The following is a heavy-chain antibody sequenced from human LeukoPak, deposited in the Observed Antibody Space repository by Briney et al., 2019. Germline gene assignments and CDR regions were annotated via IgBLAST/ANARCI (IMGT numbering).Heavy chain of an antibody. V-gene: IGHV3-64*01. Sequence: GGSLRLSCAASGFTFSSYAMHWVRQAPGKGLEYVSAISSNGGSTYYANSVKGRFTISRDNSKNTLYLQMGSLRSDDTAVYYCASQYSGSYGEFDYWGQGTLVTVSS. J-gene: IGHJ4*02. CDR2: ISSNGGST. CDR3: ASQYSGSYGEFDY. CDR1: GFTFSSYA. D-gene: IGHD1-26*01.